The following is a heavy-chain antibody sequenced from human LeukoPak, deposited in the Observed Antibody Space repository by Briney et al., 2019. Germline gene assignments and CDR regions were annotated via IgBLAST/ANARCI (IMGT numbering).Heavy chain of an antibody. CDR3: ARDGYCWGRGDCYDAFDI. CDR2: TYYRSKWYN. CDR1: GDSVSSNSAA. J-gene: IGHJ3*02. D-gene: IGHD2-21*02. Sequence: SQTLSLTCAISGDSVSSNSAAWSWIRQSPSRGLEWLGRTYYRSKWYNDYAVSVKGRITINPDTSKNQFSLQLNSVTPEDTAVYYCARDGYCWGRGDCYDAFDIWGQGTMVTVSS. V-gene: IGHV6-1*01.